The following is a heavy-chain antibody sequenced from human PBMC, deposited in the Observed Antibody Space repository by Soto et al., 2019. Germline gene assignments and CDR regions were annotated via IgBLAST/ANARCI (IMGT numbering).Heavy chain of an antibody. Sequence: GGSLRLSCAASGFTFSSYGMHWVRQAPGKGLEWLAVILYNGGNEYYADSVKGRFTISRDNSKNTLYLQMNSLRAEDTAVYYCAKEYSSGWSYFDYWGQGTLVTVSS. D-gene: IGHD6-19*01. V-gene: IGHV3-30*18. CDR3: AKEYSSGWSYFDY. CDR1: GFTFSSYG. CDR2: ILYNGGNE. J-gene: IGHJ4*01.